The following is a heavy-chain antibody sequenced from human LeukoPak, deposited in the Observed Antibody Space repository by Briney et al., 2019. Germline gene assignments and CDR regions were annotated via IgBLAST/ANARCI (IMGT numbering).Heavy chain of an antibody. CDR3: ASRKNWFDP. CDR2: IYYGGST. J-gene: IGHJ5*02. CDR1: GGSISSSVYY. V-gene: IGHV4-39*07. Sequence: RSSETLSLTCTVSGGSISSSVYYWGWVRQPPGKGLEWIGSIYYGGSTYYNPSLKSRVTISIDTSKNRFSLNLNSVTAADTAVYYCASRKNWFDPWGQGTPVTVSS.